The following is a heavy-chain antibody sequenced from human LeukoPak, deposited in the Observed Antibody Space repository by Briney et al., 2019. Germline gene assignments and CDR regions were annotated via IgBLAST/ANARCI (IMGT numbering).Heavy chain of an antibody. D-gene: IGHD3-10*01. CDR1: GYTFTSYY. Sequence: VASVKVSCKASGYTFTSYYMHWVRQAPGQGLEWMGRINPNSGGTNYAQKFQGRVTMTRDTSISTAYMELSRLRSDDTAVYYCARDRATITMVRGVYPSGYWGQGTLVTVSS. CDR3: ARDRATITMVRGVYPSGY. J-gene: IGHJ4*02. V-gene: IGHV1-2*06. CDR2: INPNSGGT.